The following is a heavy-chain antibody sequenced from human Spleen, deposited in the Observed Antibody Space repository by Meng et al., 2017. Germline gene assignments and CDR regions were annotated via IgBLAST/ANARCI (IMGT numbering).Heavy chain of an antibody. V-gene: IGHV4-34*01. CDR3: ARGPTTMAHDFDY. D-gene: IGHD4-11*01. Sequence: QVRLQESGPGLVKALGTLALPCGVSGGSLSDYYGSLIRPPPGKGLEWIGEINHSGSTNYNPSLESRATISVDTSQNNLSLKLSSVTAADSAVYYCARGPTTMAHDFDYWGQGTLVTVSS. CDR2: INHSGST. J-gene: IGHJ4*02. CDR1: GGSLSDYY.